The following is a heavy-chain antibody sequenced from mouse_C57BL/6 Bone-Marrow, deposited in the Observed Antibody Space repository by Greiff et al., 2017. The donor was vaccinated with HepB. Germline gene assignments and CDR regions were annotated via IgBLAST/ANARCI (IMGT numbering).Heavy chain of an antibody. J-gene: IGHJ3*01. CDR1: GYTFTSYG. V-gene: IGHV1-81*01. D-gene: IGHD2-1*01. CDR3: ARGKVYYGNSFAY. CDR2: IYPRSGNT. Sequence: VQLQQSGAELARPGASVKLSCEASGYTFTSYGISWVKQRTGQGLEWIGEIYPRSGNTYYNEKFKGKATLTADKSSSTAYMELRSLTSEDSAVYFCARGKVYYGNSFAYWGQGTLVTVSA.